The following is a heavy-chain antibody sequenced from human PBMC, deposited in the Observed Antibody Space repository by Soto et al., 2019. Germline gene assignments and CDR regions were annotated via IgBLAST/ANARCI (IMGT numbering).Heavy chain of an antibody. CDR3: ARLLYGSGTNIPDY. CDR2: IHYSGST. D-gene: IGHD3-10*01. V-gene: IGHV4-39*01. J-gene: IGHJ4*02. Sequence: PSETLSLTCTVSGGSISSYYWGWIRQPPGKGLEWIGSIHYSGSTNYKSSLKSRVTISVDTSKNQFSLKLSSVTAADTAVYYCARLLYGSGTNIPDYWGQGTLVTVSS. CDR1: GGSISSYY.